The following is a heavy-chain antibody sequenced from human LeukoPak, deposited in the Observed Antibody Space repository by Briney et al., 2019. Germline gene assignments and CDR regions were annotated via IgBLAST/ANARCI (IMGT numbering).Heavy chain of an antibody. CDR3: AREYCSATSCHKTIDY. CDR2: ISSNGGST. J-gene: IGHJ4*02. Sequence: GGSLRLSCAASGFTFSTNAMHWVRQAPGKGLECVSAISSNGGSTYYANSVKGRFIISRDNSKNALYLQMGSLRPEDMAVYYCAREYCSATSCHKTIDYWGQGTLVTVSS. V-gene: IGHV3-64*01. D-gene: IGHD2-2*02. CDR1: GFTFSTNA.